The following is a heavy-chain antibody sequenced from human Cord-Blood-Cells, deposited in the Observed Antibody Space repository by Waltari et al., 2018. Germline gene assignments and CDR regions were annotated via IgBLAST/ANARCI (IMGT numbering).Heavy chain of an antibody. J-gene: IGHJ4*02. CDR2: IYYSGST. Sequence: QVQLQESGPGLVKPSETLSLTCTVSGGSISSYYWSWIRQTPGTGLEWIGYIYYSGSTTYIPALKSRVTISVDTSKNQFSLKLSSVTAADTAVYYCASLGCSSTSCYDYWGQGTLVTVSS. CDR1: GGSISSYY. CDR3: ASLGCSSTSCYDY. D-gene: IGHD2-2*01. V-gene: IGHV4-59*01.